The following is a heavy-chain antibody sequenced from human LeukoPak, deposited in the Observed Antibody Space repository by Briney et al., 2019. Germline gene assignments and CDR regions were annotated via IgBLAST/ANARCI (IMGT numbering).Heavy chain of an antibody. D-gene: IGHD3-22*01. CDR2: IYTSGST. V-gene: IGHV4-4*07. CDR3: ARLTYYYDSSGYYYFDY. CDR1: GGSISSYY. Sequence: SETLSLTCTVSGGSISSYYWSWIRQPAGKGLEWIGRIYTSGSTNYNPSLKSRVTMSVDTSKNQFSLKLSSVTAADTAVYYCARLTYYYDSSGYYYFDYWGQGTLVTVSS. J-gene: IGHJ4*02.